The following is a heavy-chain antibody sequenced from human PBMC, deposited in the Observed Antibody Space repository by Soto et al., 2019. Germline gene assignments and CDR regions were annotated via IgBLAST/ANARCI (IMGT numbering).Heavy chain of an antibody. CDR3: ASVDILTGYYRPVYYYYGMDV. J-gene: IGHJ6*02. V-gene: IGHV4-61*01. CDR2: IYYSGST. CDR1: GGSVSSGSYY. D-gene: IGHD3-9*01. Sequence: SKTLSLTCTVSGGSVSSGSYYWSWIRQPPGKGLEWIGYIYYSGSTNYNPSLKSRVTISVDTSKNQFSLKLSSVTAADTAVYYCASVDILTGYYRPVYYYYGMDVWGQGTTVT.